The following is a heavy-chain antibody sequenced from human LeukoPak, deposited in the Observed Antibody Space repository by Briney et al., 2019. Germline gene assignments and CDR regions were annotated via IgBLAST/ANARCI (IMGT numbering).Heavy chain of an antibody. V-gene: IGHV5-51*01. D-gene: IGHD3-22*01. Sequence: PGESPKISCEGSGYSFTSYWIGWVRQMPGRGLEWMGIIYPGDSDTRYSPSFQGQVTISADKSISTAYLQWSSLKASDTAMYYCARQLGKFHYYDSSADYWGQGTLVTVSS. CDR2: IYPGDSDT. J-gene: IGHJ4*02. CDR1: GYSFTSYW. CDR3: ARQLGKFHYYDSSADY.